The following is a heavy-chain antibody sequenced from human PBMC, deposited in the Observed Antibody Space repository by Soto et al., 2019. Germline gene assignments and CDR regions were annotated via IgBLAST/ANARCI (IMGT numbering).Heavy chain of an antibody. Sequence: SETLSLTCTVSGGSISSYYWSWIRQPPGKGLEWIGYIYYSGSTNYNPSLKSQVTISVDTSKNQFSLKLSSVTAADTAVYYCAGGYDGTYSFDYWGQGTLVTVSS. CDR2: IYYSGST. CDR3: AGGYDGTYSFDY. V-gene: IGHV4-59*01. D-gene: IGHD5-12*01. CDR1: GGSISSYY. J-gene: IGHJ4*02.